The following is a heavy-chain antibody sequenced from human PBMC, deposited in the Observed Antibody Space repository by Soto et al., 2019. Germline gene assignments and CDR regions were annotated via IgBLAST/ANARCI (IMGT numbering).Heavy chain of an antibody. V-gene: IGHV3-48*01. D-gene: IGHD4-17*01. J-gene: IGHJ4*02. Sequence: EVQLVESGGGLVQPGGSLRLSCAASGFTFSSYSMNWVRQAPGKGLEWVSYISSSSSTIYYADSVKGRFTISRDTAKNSLHLQMKRLTAEHTAVYYCARGGYGDYVDSGGEGTQFTVSS. CDR2: ISSSSSTI. CDR3: ARGGYGDYVDS. CDR1: GFTFSSYS.